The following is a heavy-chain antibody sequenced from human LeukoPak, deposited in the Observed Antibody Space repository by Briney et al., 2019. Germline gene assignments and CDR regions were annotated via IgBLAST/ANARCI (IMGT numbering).Heavy chain of an antibody. CDR3: ARHRSAYYYDSSGYYAKPRGYFDY. V-gene: IGHV4-34*01. CDR1: GGSFSGYY. CDR2: INHSGST. J-gene: IGHJ4*02. D-gene: IGHD3-22*01. Sequence: SETLSLTCAVYGGSFSGYYWSWLRQPPGKGLEWIGEINHSGSTNYNPSLKSRVTISVDTSKNQFSLKLSSVTAADTAVYYCARHRSAYYYDSSGYYAKPRGYFDYWGQGTLVTVSS.